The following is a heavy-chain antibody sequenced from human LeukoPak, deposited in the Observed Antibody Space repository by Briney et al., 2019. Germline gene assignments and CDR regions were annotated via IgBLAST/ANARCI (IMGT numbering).Heavy chain of an antibody. CDR2: ISGAGGYT. J-gene: IGHJ4*02. V-gene: IGHV3-23*01. Sequence: GGSLRLSCAASGFTFSSYSMNWVRQAPGKGLEWVSSISGAGGYTNYADSVKGRFTISRDNSKNTLYLQINSLRAEDTAVYYCAKEGCSSSICYDFDYWGQGTLVTVSS. CDR1: GFTFSSYS. CDR3: AKEGCSSSICYDFDY. D-gene: IGHD2-2*01.